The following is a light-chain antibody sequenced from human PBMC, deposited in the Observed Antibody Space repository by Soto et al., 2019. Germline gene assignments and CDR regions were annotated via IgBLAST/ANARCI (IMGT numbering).Light chain of an antibody. CDR1: QSVSSSY. CDR3: QQYGSSPQT. J-gene: IGKJ1*01. V-gene: IGKV3-20*01. CDR2: GAS. Sequence: EIVLTQSPGTLSLSPGERATLTCSASQSVSSSYLGWYQQKLGQAPRLLIYGASSRASGIPDRFSGSGSGTAFTITISRLEPEDFAVYYCQQYGSSPQTFGQGTKVEIK.